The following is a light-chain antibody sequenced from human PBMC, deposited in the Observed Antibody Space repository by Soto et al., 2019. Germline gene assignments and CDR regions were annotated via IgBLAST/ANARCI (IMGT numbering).Light chain of an antibody. CDR3: AASDDSLNGHV. J-gene: IGLJ1*01. V-gene: IGLV1-44*01. CDR1: NSNIGTNS. Sequence: QSVLTQPHSASGTPGQRVTISCSGSNSNIGTNSVHWFQQLPGTAPKLLISTTNQRPSGVPERFSGSKSGTSASLAISGLQSEDEADYYCAASDDSLNGHVFGTGTKLTVL. CDR2: TTN.